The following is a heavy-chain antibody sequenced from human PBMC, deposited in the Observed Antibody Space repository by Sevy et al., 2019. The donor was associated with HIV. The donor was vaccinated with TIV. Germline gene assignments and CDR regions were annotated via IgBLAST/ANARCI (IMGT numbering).Heavy chain of an antibody. Sequence: GGSLRLSCAASGFTFSKYSMSWIRQTPGKGLEWVSTFSFGCGKINYADSVKGRFTISRDDSRNTFYLQMNSLRADDTAIYYCAREGCTKPHDHWGQGTVVTVSS. V-gene: IGHV3-23*01. CDR2: FSFGCGKI. D-gene: IGHD2-8*01. CDR3: AREGCTKPHDH. J-gene: IGHJ4*02. CDR1: GFTFSKYS.